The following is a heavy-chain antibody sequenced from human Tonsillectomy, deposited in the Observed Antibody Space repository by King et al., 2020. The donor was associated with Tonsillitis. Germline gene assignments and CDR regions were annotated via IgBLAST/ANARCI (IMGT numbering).Heavy chain of an antibody. D-gene: IGHD3-22*01. V-gene: IGHV4-39*07. CDR3: ARHDVRCGYPSL. J-gene: IGHJ4*02. CDR1: GGSISSSSYY. CDR2: IYYSGST. Sequence: QLQESGPGLVKPSETLSLTCTVSGGSISSSSYYWGWIRQPPGKGLGWIGSIYYSGSTYYNPSLKSRVTISVDRSKNQFSLKVSSVTAADTAVFYCARHDVRCGYPSLWGQRTLVTVSS.